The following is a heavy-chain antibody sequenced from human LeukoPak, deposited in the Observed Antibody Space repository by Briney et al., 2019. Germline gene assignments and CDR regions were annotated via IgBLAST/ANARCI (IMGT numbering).Heavy chain of an antibody. CDR2: IRRKANNYAT. D-gene: IGHD2-15*01. CDR3: SRRDCSGGTCYEGGFGY. CDR1: GFTFSGSD. J-gene: IGHJ4*02. V-gene: IGHV3-73*01. Sequence: GGSLRLSCAASGFTFSGSDMHWVRQASGKGLEWVGLIRRKANNYATTYAASVKGRFTMSRDDSKKMAYLQMNNLKTEDTAVYYCSRRDCSGGTCYEGGFGYWGQGTLVTVSS.